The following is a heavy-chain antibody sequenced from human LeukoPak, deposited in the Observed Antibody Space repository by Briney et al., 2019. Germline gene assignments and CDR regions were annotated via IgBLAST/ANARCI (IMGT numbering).Heavy chain of an antibody. CDR2: IKSKTDGGTT. D-gene: IGHD3-9*01. CDR3: TTETYYDILTGYYRFDY. J-gene: IGHJ4*02. V-gene: IGHV3-15*01. Sequence: GGSLRLSCAASGFTFSNAWMSRVRQAPGKGLEWVGRIKSKTDGGTTDYAAPVKGRFTISRDDSKNTLYLQMNSLKTEDTAVYYCTTETYYDILTGYYRFDYWGQGTLVTVSS. CDR1: GFTFSNAW.